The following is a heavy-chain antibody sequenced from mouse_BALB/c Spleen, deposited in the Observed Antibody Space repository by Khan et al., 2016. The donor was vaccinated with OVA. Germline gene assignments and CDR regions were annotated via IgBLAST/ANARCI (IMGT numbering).Heavy chain of an antibody. D-gene: IGHD3-2*02. CDR2: INPGSGGT. J-gene: IGHJ3*01. CDR1: GYAFTYYL. CDR3: SRSGYGFGAY. Sequence: QVQLKQSGAELVRPGTSVKVSCKASGYAFTYYLIEWLKQRPGQGLEWIGVINPGSGGTHYNEEFMDRATLTADKSSSTAYMQLSSLTSDDSAVDFCSRSGYGFGAYWGPGTLVTVSA. V-gene: IGHV1-54*01.